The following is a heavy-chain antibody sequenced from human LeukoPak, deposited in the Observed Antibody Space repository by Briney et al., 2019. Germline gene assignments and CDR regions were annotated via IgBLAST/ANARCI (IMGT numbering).Heavy chain of an antibody. CDR1: GFTFSIYW. CDR2: IKQDGSEK. D-gene: IGHD6-13*01. J-gene: IGHJ1*01. V-gene: IGHV3-7*01. CDR3: ARNIESIAAAGRRYFQH. Sequence: HPGGSLRLSCAASGFTFSIYWMSWVRQAPGKGLEWVANIKQDGSEKYYVDSVKGRCTISRDNAKNSLYLQMNSLRAEDTAVYYCARNIESIAAAGRRYFQHWGQGTLVTVSS.